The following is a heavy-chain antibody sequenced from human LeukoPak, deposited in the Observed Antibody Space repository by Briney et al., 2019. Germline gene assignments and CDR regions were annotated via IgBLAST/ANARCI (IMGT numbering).Heavy chain of an antibody. Sequence: GGSLRLSCAASGFTFGNYFMHWVRQAPGKGLVWVSRVDSDGSSTIYADSVKGRFTISRDNAKNTLYLQMNSLRAEDTAVYYCARERGYCSASSCNEFAFDVWGQGTMVTVSS. V-gene: IGHV3-74*01. D-gene: IGHD2-15*01. CDR3: ARERGYCSASSCNEFAFDV. CDR2: VDSDGSST. J-gene: IGHJ3*01. CDR1: GFTFGNYF.